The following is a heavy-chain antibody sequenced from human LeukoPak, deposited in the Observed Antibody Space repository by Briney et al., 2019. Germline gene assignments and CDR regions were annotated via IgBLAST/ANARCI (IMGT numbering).Heavy chain of an antibody. J-gene: IGHJ3*02. D-gene: IGHD3-10*01. Sequence: ASVKVSCKASGYTFTSYGISWVRQAPGQGLEWMGWISAYNGNTNYAQKLQGRVTMTTDTSTSTAYMELRSLRSDDTAVYYCARGFWGFGELLPAFDIWGQGTMVTVSS. CDR2: ISAYNGNT. CDR1: GYTFTSYG. CDR3: ARGFWGFGELLPAFDI. V-gene: IGHV1-18*01.